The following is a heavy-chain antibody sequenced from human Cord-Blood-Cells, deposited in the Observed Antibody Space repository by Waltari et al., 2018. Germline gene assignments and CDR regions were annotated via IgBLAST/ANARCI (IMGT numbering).Heavy chain of an antibody. CDR2: MSSSGSTI. Sequence: QVQLVESGGGLVKPGGSLRLSCAASGFTFSVYYLTWIRQAPGKGLEWVSYMSSSGSTIYYADSVKGRFTISRDNAKNSLYLQMNSLRAEDTAVYYCARERGWELLLDYWGQGTLVTVSS. J-gene: IGHJ4*02. V-gene: IGHV3-11*01. CDR1: GFTFSVYY. CDR3: ARERGWELLLDY. D-gene: IGHD2-15*01.